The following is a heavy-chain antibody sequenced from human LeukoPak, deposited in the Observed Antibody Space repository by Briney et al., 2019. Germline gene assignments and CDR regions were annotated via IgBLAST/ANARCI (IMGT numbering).Heavy chain of an antibody. CDR1: GVSFSGYY. CDR2: INHSGSA. Sequence: SETLSLTCAVYGVSFSGYYWSWIRQPPGKGLDGIGEINHSGSANYNPSLKSRVTISVDTSKNQFSLKLSSVTAADTAVYYCARGIPDSSSWAPGFDPWGQGTLVTVSS. J-gene: IGHJ5*02. V-gene: IGHV4-34*01. D-gene: IGHD6-13*01. CDR3: ARGIPDSSSWAPGFDP.